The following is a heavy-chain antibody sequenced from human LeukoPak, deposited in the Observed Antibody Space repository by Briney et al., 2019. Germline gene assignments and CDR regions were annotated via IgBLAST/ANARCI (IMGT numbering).Heavy chain of an antibody. CDR1: GGSISSSSYY. CDR2: IYYSGTT. D-gene: IGHD3-22*01. Sequence: PSETLSLTCTVSGGSISSSSYYWGWIRQPPGKELEWIASIYYSGTTFYNAPLKSRVTISVDTSKNHFSLRLSSVTAADTAVYYCARQGYDSSGSIYFFDYWGQGTLVTVSS. V-gene: IGHV4-39*01. J-gene: IGHJ4*02. CDR3: ARQGYDSSGSIYFFDY.